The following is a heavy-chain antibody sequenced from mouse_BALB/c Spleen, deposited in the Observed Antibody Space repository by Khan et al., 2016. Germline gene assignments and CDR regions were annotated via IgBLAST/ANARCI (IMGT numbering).Heavy chain of an antibody. Sequence: EVELVESGGGLVQPGGSLILSCATSGFPFTDYYMSWVRQPPGKALEWLGFIRNKANGYTTEYSASVKGRFTISRDNSQSILYLQMNTLRAEDSATYYCARDMEGYDDAMDYWGQGTSVTVSS. D-gene: IGHD2-2*01. V-gene: IGHV7-3*02. CDR1: GFPFTDYY. J-gene: IGHJ4*01. CDR2: IRNKANGYTT. CDR3: ARDMEGYDDAMDY.